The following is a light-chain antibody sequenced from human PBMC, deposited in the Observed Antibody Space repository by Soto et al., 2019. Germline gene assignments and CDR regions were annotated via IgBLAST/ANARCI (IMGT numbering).Light chain of an antibody. CDR3: TSYKSNFWV. Sequence: QSALTQPASVSGSPGQSITISCTGASSDFGGYSYVSWYQLHPGKTPKLVIYEVSNRPPGVSHRFSGSKSGDTASLTISGLQADEEADYYCTSYKSNFWVFGGGTKLTV. J-gene: IGLJ2*01. CDR2: EVS. V-gene: IGLV2-14*01. CDR1: SSDFGGYSY.